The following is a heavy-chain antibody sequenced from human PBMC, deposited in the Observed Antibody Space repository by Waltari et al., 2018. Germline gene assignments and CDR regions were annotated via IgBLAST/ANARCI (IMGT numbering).Heavy chain of an antibody. Sequence: EVQLVESGGGLVQPGGSLILSCAASGFTLSSYWMRWVRPAPGKGLGWVSNRMTDGSDEYYVDSVRGRFTSSRDNAKNSLFLQMNSLRPEDTAVYYCARDQWFAFDIWGQGTMVTVSS. CDR1: GFTLSSYW. V-gene: IGHV3-7*01. CDR2: RMTDGSDE. J-gene: IGHJ3*02. D-gene: IGHD3-22*01. CDR3: ARDQWFAFDI.